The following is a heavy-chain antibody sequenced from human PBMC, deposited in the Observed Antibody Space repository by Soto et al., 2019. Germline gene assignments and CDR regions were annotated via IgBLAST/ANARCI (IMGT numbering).Heavy chain of an antibody. CDR1: GGSVNSGHYY. V-gene: IGHV4-61*01. Sequence: KASETLSLTCTVSGGSVNSGHYYWNWIRQSPGKGLEWIGYIYYSGSTNYNSSLKSRLSISIETSRNQFSLKLTSVTAADTAVYYCXRESSLLLPDSGKKSDPWGQGILVTVSS. CDR3: XRESSLLLPDSGKKSDP. D-gene: IGHD3-10*01. J-gene: IGHJ5*01. CDR2: IYYSGST.